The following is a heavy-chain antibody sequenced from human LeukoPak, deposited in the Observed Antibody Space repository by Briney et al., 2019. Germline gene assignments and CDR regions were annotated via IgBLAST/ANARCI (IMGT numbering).Heavy chain of an antibody. V-gene: IGHV1-69*05. CDR2: IIPIFGTA. CDR1: GGTFSSYA. Sequence: SVKVSCKASGGTFSSYAISWVRQAPGQGLEWMGGIIPIFGTANYAQKFQGRVTVTTDESTSTAYMELSSLRSEDTAVYYCAGTSPHSENAFDIWGQGTMVTVSS. J-gene: IGHJ3*02. CDR3: AGTSPHSENAFDI.